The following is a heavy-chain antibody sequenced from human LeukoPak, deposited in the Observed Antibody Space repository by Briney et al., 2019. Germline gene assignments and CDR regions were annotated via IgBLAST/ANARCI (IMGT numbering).Heavy chain of an antibody. CDR1: GASISGYY. V-gene: IGHV4-59*01. J-gene: IGHJ4*02. CDR2: IYNSVN. Sequence: PSATLSLTCTVSGASISGYYWSWIRQPPGKGLEWIGYIYNSVNDYNPSLKSRVIISSDPSKNQFFLRLSSMTAADTAVYYCASLPTVWGQGTLVTVSS. D-gene: IGHD1-14*01. CDR3: ASLPTV.